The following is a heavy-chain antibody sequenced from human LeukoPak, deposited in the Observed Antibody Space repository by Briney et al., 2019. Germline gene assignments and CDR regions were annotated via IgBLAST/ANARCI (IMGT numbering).Heavy chain of an antibody. D-gene: IGHD3-10*01. J-gene: IGHJ4*02. CDR3: ARESLINGSGSPIFDY. V-gene: IGHV4-59*01. CDR2: IYYSGST. CDR1: GGSIGSYY. Sequence: RPSETLSLTCTVSGGSIGSYYWSWIRQPPGKGLEWIGYIYYSGSTNYSPSLKSRVTISVDTSKNQFSLNLSSVTAADTAIYYCARESLINGSGSPIFDYWGQGALVTVSS.